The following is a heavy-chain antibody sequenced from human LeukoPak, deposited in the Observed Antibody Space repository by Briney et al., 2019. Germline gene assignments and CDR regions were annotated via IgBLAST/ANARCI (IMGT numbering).Heavy chain of an antibody. Sequence: SETLSLTCTVSGGSISSYYWSWIRQPAGKGLEWIGRIYTSGSTNYNPSLKSRVTMSVDTSKNQFSLKLSSVTAADTAVYYCARDTLVRYYYDSSGYYYRAFDIWGQGTMVTVSS. CDR3: ARDTLVRYYYDSSGYYYRAFDI. CDR1: GGSISSYY. J-gene: IGHJ3*02. V-gene: IGHV4-4*07. D-gene: IGHD3-22*01. CDR2: IYTSGST.